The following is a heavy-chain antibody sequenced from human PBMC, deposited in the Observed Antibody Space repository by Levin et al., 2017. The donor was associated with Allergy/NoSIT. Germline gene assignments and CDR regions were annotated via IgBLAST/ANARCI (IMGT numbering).Heavy chain of an antibody. CDR1: GFTFSDYT. J-gene: IGHJ4*02. CDR2: ILGGGDRT. Sequence: SGGSLRLSCEASGFTFSDYTMSWVRQLPGKRLEWVASILGGGDRTYYADSVEGRFTISRDNFRDILYLEMTSLRADDTAIYYCARGGSTVTSDYWGQGTLVTVSS. CDR3: ARGGSTVTSDY. D-gene: IGHD4-17*01. V-gene: IGHV3-23*01.